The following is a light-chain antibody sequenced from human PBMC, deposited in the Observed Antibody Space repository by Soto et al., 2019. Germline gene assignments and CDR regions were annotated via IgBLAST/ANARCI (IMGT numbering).Light chain of an antibody. Sequence: IRMTQSPSSLSASVGDRVTITCRASQGISNYLAWYQQKPGKVPKLLIYAASTLQSGVPARFSGSGSGTGFTLTISDLQPDDFATYYCQQYTLYLETFGQGTKVDIK. CDR3: QQYTLYLET. J-gene: IGKJ1*01. V-gene: IGKV1-27*01. CDR1: QGISNY. CDR2: AAS.